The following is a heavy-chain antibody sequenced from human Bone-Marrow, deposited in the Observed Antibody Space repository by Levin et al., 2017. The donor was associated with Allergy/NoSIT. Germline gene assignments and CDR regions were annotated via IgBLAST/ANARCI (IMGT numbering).Heavy chain of an antibody. Sequence: SETLSLTCTVSGGSISSSSYYWGWIRQPPGKGLEWIGSIYYSGSTYYNPSLKSRVTISVDTSKNQFSLKLSSVTAADTAVYYCARHKSGGGDCYEFDYWGQGTLVTVSS. D-gene: IGHD2-21*02. CDR1: GGSISSSSYY. V-gene: IGHV4-39*01. J-gene: IGHJ4*02. CDR2: IYYSGST. CDR3: ARHKSGGGDCYEFDY.